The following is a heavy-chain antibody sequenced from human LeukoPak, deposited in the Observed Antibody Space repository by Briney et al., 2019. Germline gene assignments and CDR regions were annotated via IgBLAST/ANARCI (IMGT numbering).Heavy chain of an antibody. CDR3: ATGGAGVAARYFEH. D-gene: IGHD6-6*01. Sequence: SVKVSCKASGCTFTSSAMQWVRQARGQRLEWIGWIVVGSGNTNYAQNFQVRVTFTADASTNTAYMELSSLRSEDTAIYYCATGGAGVAARYFEHWGQGTLVTVSS. CDR1: GCTFTSSA. CDR2: IVVGSGNT. V-gene: IGHV1-58*02. J-gene: IGHJ4*02.